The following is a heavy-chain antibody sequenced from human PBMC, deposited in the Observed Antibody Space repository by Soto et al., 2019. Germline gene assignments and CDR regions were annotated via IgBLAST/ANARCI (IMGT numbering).Heavy chain of an antibody. CDR2: ISGSGRSK. CDR3: ARDPQREANYGEYDYCLDV. Sequence: EVQLVESGGGLVQPGGSLSLSCAASGFTFSHYELNWVRQARGKGLEWVSYISGSGRSKSYAYSVRGRFTISRDNAKKSLYLQMNSLRVEDKAVYFCARDPQREANYGEYDYCLDVWGQVTTVTVSS. J-gene: IGHJ6*01. D-gene: IGHD4-17*01. V-gene: IGHV3-48*03. CDR1: GFTFSHYE.